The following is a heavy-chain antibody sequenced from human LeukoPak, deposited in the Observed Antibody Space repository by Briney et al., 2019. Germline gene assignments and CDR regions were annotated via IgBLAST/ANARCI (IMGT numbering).Heavy chain of an antibody. D-gene: IGHD3-10*01. CDR1: GFNFGDYP. CDR2: IRSKAFGGTT. Sequence: GGSLRLSCIGSGFNFGDYPMSWFRQAPGKGPGWVAFIRSKAFGGTTDYAASVKGRFTISRDDSKSIVYLQMDSLKTEDTGLYYCTRGTQYTYYGSGSYLFDYWGQGSRVTVSS. J-gene: IGHJ4*02. CDR3: TRGTQYTYYGSGSYLFDY. V-gene: IGHV3-49*03.